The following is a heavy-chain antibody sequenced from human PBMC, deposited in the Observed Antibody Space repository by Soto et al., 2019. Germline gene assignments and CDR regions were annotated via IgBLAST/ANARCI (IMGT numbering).Heavy chain of an antibody. D-gene: IGHD4-17*01. CDR1: GDSVSSNSAT. Sequence: SPTLSLPCAISGDSVSSNSATWNWIRQSPSRGLEWLGRTYYRSKWYNEYAVSVKSRITINPDTSKNQFSLQLNSVTPEDTAVYYCARATRTWFDPWGQGTLVTVSS. CDR3: ARATRTWFDP. J-gene: IGHJ5*02. V-gene: IGHV6-1*01. CDR2: TYYRSKWYN.